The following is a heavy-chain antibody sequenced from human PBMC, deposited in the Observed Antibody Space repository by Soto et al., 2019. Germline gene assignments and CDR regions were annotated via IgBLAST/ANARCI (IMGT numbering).Heavy chain of an antibody. CDR2: ISSSSSYI. J-gene: IGHJ6*02. CDR3: ARPNTGYSSSWPDNYYYYYGMDV. CDR1: GFTFSSYS. Sequence: PGGSLRLSCAASGFTFSSYSMDWVRQAPGKGLEWVSSISSSSSYIYYADSVRGRFTISRDNAKNSLYLQMNSLRAEDTAVYYCARPNTGYSSSWPDNYYYYYGMDVWGQGTTVTVSS. D-gene: IGHD6-13*01. V-gene: IGHV3-21*01.